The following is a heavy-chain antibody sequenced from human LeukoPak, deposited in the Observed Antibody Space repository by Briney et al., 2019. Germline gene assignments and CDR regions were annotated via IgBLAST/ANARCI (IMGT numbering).Heavy chain of an antibody. Sequence: GGSLRLSCTASGFTLDDYGMSWVRQRPGKGLEWVSGSNWNGESISYADSVKGRFTISRDNAKKSLNLQMNSLRVDDTVLYFCARQTYGGSFDYWGQGSLVTVSS. J-gene: IGHJ4*02. CDR1: GFTLDDYG. D-gene: IGHD4-17*01. CDR3: ARQTYGGSFDY. CDR2: SNWNGESI. V-gene: IGHV3-20*04.